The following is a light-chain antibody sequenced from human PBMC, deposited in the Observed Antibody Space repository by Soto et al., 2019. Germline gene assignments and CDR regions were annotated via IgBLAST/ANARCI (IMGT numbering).Light chain of an antibody. Sequence: QLVLTQSSSASASLGSSVKLTCTLSSGHSGYIIAWHQQQPGKAPRYLMKLEGSGSYNKGSGVPDRFSGSTSGADRYLTISNLQFEDEADYYCATWDRNTQVFGGGTKLTVL. CDR1: SGHSGYI. CDR3: ATWDRNTQV. CDR2: LEGSGSY. J-gene: IGLJ3*02. V-gene: IGLV4-60*02.